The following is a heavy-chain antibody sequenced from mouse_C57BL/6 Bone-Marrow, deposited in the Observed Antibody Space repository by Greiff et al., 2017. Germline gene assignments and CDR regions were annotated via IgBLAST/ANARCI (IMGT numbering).Heavy chain of an antibody. CDR1: GFTFSDYG. CDR3: GRGGYYGYGRSWKFGAMDY. Sequence: DVMLVESGGGLVQPGGSLKLSCAASGFTFSDYGMAWVRQAPRKGPEWVAFISNVAYSIYYADTVTGRCTISRENAKNTLYLEMSSLSSEDTAMYYCGRGGYYGYGRSWKFGAMDYWGQGTSVTVSS. CDR2: ISNVAYSI. V-gene: IGHV5-15*04. J-gene: IGHJ4*01. D-gene: IGHD2-2*01.